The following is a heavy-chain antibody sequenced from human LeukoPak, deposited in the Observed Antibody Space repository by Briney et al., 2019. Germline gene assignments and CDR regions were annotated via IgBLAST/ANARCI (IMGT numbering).Heavy chain of an antibody. CDR1: GFTVSSNY. V-gene: IGHV3-53*01. D-gene: IGHD6-13*01. CDR3: AGAQQPIALFDY. Sequence: SGGSLRLSCAASGFTVSSNYMSWVRQAPGKGLEWVSVIYSGGSTYYADSVKGRFTISRDNSKNTLYLQMNSLRAEDTAVYYCAGAQQPIALFDYWGQGTLVTVSS. J-gene: IGHJ4*02. CDR2: IYSGGST.